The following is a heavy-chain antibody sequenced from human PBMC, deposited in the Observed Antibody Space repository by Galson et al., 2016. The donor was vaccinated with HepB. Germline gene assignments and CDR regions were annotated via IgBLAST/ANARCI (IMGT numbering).Heavy chain of an antibody. J-gene: IGHJ3*02. V-gene: IGHV3-23*01. CDR2: ISGSGGST. CDR3: ARDRDYAFDI. CDR1: GFPFSIYA. Sequence: SLRLSCAASGFPFSIYAMSWVRQAPGKGLAWVSAISGSGGSTYYADSVRGRFTISRDNAERSVYLQMNRLKVEDTAVYFCARDRDYAFDIWGQGTMVTVSS. D-gene: IGHD5-24*01.